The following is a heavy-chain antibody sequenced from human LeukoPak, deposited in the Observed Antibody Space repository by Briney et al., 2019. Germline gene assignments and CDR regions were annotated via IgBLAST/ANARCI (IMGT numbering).Heavy chain of an antibody. J-gene: IGHJ3*02. D-gene: IGHD6-13*01. CDR3: ARALIAAAGNDAFDI. CDR1: GYTFTSYY. CDR2: INPSGGST. V-gene: IGHV1-46*01. Sequence: ASVKVSCKASGYTFTSYYMHWVRQAPGQGLEGMGIINPSGGSTSYAQKFQGRVTMTRDMSTSTVYMELSSLRSEDTAVYYCARALIAAAGNDAFDIWGQGTMVTVSS.